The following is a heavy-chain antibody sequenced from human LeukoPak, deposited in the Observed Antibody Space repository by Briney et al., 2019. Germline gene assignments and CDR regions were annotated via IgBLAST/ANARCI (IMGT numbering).Heavy chain of an antibody. CDR3: ARAGGTGRNLRYAFDI. CDR1: GGTFSSYA. V-gene: IGHV1-69*05. CDR2: IIPIFGTA. Sequence: ASVKVSCKASGGTFSSYAISWVRQAPGQGLEWMGGIIPIFGTANYAQKFQGRVTITTDESTSTAYMELSSLRSEDTAVYYCARAGGTGRNLRYAFDIWGQETMVTVSS. J-gene: IGHJ3*02. D-gene: IGHD3/OR15-3a*01.